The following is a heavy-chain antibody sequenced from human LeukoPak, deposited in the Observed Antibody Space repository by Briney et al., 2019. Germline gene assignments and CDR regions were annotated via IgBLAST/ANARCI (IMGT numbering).Heavy chain of an antibody. V-gene: IGHV4-39*07. J-gene: IGHJ5*02. Sequence: SETLSLTCTVSGGSINSNPYYWGWIRQPPGKGLEWIGTIYYTGSTYYNPSLKSRVTISVDTSKNQFSLKLNSVTAADTAVYYCARGGYCSSTSCYKYPTYDDWFDPWGQGTLVTVSS. D-gene: IGHD2-2*02. CDR1: GGSINSNPYY. CDR2: IYYTGST. CDR3: ARGGYCSSTSCYKYPTYDDWFDP.